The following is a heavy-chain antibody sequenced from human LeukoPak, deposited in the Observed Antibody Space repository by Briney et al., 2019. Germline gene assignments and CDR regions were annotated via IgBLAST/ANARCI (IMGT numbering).Heavy chain of an antibody. J-gene: IGHJ3*02. CDR1: GFTFSSYW. V-gene: IGHV3-7*01. CDR2: IKQDGSEK. D-gene: IGHD6-13*01. CDR3: ARDPQEIPAALKVRDDAFDI. Sequence: GGSLRLSCAASGFTFSSYWMSRVRQAPGKGLEWVANIKQDGSEKYYVDSVKGRFTISRDNAKNSLYLQMNSLRAEDTAVYYCARDPQEIPAALKVRDDAFDIWGQGTMVTVSS.